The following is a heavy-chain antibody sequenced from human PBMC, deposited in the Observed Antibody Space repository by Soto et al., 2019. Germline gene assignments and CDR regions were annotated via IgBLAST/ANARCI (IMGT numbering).Heavy chain of an antibody. V-gene: IGHV1-8*01. CDR1: GYSFTNND. Sequence: GPSVKVSCKASGYSFTNNDVSWVRQATGQGLEWMGWMNPGSGDTGYAQKFQGRVTMTRDISIATAYMELSSLRSDDTAIYYCARMETFGSLNWFDTWGQGTLVTVSS. D-gene: IGHD3-16*01. J-gene: IGHJ5*02. CDR2: MNPGSGDT. CDR3: ARMETFGSLNWFDT.